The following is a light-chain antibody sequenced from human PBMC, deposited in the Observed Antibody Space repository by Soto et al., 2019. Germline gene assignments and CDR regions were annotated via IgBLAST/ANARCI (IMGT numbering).Light chain of an antibody. J-gene: IGLJ2*01. V-gene: IGLV2-14*03. CDR2: DVT. CDR3: SSYTRGSSLVV. Sequence: QSVLTQPASVSGSPGQSITISCTGTSSDVGDYIHVSWYQHHPGKAPKLMIYDVTNRPSGVSDRFSGSKSGNTASLTISGLQAEDEADYYCSSYTRGSSLVVFGGGTKLTVL. CDR1: SSDVGDYIH.